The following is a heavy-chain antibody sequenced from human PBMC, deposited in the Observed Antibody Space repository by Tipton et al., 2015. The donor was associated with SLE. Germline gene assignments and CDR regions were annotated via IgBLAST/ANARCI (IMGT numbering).Heavy chain of an antibody. J-gene: IGHJ4*02. D-gene: IGHD3-10*01. CDR3: ARVTRGSAATLFDY. Sequence: TLSLTCTVSGGSISSYYWSWIRQPPGKGLEWIGNIYYRGTTNYNPSLKSRVTISVDTSKNQFSLKLNSVTAADTAVYYCARVTRGSAATLFDYWGQGTLVTVSS. CDR2: IYYRGTT. V-gene: IGHV4-59*01. CDR1: GGSISSYY.